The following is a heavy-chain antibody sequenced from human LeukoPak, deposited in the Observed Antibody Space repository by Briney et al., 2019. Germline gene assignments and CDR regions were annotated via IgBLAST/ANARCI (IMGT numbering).Heavy chain of an antibody. CDR3: AKIGGYSYFQH. J-gene: IGHJ1*01. V-gene: IGHV3-23*01. CDR1: GFTFSSYA. Sequence: GGSLRLSCAASGFTFSSYAMNWVRQAPGKGLEWVSTISGSGGSTYYADSVKGRFTISRDNSKNTSYLQMNSLRAEDTAVYYCAKIGGYSYFQHWGQGALVTVSS. CDR2: ISGSGGST. D-gene: IGHD5-18*01.